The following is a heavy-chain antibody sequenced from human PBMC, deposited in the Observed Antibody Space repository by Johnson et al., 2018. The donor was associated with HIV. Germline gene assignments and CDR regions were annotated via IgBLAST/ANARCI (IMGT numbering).Heavy chain of an antibody. V-gene: IGHV3-30*04. CDR1: GFVFNNFA. CDR2: ISNDGSYT. J-gene: IGHJ3*02. Sequence: QVQLVESGGGVVQPGKSLRLSCAPSGFVFNNFALHWVRQAPGKGLEWVALISNDGSYTNYADSVKGRFTVSRDNAKTTLYLQMNSLRAEDTAVYYCARDGLAANAFDTWGQGTMVTVSS. CDR3: ARDGLAANAFDT. D-gene: IGHD3/OR15-3a*01.